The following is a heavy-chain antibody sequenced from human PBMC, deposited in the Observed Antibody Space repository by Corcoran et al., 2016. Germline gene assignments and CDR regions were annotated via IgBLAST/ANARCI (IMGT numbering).Heavy chain of an antibody. D-gene: IGHD3-3*01. CDR3: ARLLYDFWNAYSTFDF. Sequence: QLQLQESGPGQVKPSETLSLTCTVSGGSIRSSSYCWGWIRQPPGKGLEWIGSIYYSGSTYYNPSLKSRVSISIDKSNNQFSLKLCSVTAADTAVYYCARLLYDFWNAYSTFDFWGQGTMVTVSS. CDR2: IYYSGST. J-gene: IGHJ3*01. CDR1: GGSIRSSSYC. V-gene: IGHV4-39*07.